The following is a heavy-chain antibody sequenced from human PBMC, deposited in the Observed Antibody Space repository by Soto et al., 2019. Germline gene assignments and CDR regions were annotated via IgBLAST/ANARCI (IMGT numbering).Heavy chain of an antibody. Sequence: SETLSLTCAVSGFSISTGYYWGWIRQPPGKGLEWIATIYHSGTTYSNPSLKSRVTISVDTSKNQFSLKLSSVTAADTAVYYCARVRDFWSGYYWFDPWGQGTLVTVSS. CDR1: GFSISTGYY. CDR3: ARVRDFWSGYYWFDP. D-gene: IGHD3-3*01. J-gene: IGHJ5*02. CDR2: IYHSGTT. V-gene: IGHV4-38-2*01.